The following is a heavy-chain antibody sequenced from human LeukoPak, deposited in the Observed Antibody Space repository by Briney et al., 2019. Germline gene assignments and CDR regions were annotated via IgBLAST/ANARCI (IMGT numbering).Heavy chain of an antibody. CDR1: GGSINSHY. CDR3: ARGRYGSGSAYYFDY. V-gene: IGHV4-59*11. J-gene: IGHJ4*02. D-gene: IGHD3-10*01. Sequence: SETLSLTCTVSGGSINSHYWSWIRQPPGKGLEWIGYIYYSGSTNYNPSLKSRVTISVDTSKNQFSLKLSSVTAADTAVYYCARGRYGSGSAYYFDYWGQGTLVTVSS. CDR2: IYYSGST.